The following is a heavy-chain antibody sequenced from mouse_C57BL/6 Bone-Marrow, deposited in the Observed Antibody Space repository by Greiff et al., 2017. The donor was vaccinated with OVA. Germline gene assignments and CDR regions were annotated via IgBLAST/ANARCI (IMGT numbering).Heavy chain of an antibody. D-gene: IGHD2-1*01. CDR1: GFTFSDSG. V-gene: IGHV5-15*01. Sequence: DVKLVASGGGLVQPGGSLQLSCAASGFTFSDSGMAWVRPAPRKGPEWVAFISNLAYSIYYADTVTGRVTISRENAKNTLYLEMSSLRSEDTAMYYCARQGAYGNYFFYAMDYWGQGTSVTVSS. CDR3: ARQGAYGNYFFYAMDY. CDR2: ISNLAYSI. J-gene: IGHJ4*01.